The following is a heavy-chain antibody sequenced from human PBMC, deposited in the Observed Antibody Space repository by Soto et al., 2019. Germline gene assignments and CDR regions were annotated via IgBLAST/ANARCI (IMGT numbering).Heavy chain of an antibody. CDR3: ARDYDSSGYKFDY. V-gene: IGHV3-48*01. D-gene: IGHD3-22*01. J-gene: IGHJ4*02. Sequence: GGSLRLSCAASGFTFSLYAMNWVRQTPGKGLEWVSYISSGANRIYYGDSVKGRFTISRDNAKNSLFLQMNSLGAEDTAFYYCARDYDSSGYKFDYWGQGILVTVSS. CDR1: GFTFSLYA. CDR2: ISSGANRI.